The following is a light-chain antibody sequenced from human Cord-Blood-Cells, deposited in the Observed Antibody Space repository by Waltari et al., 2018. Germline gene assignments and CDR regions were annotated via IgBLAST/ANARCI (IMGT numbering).Light chain of an antibody. CDR1: QDISNY. Sequence: DIQMTQSPSSLSASVGDRVTITCQASQDISNYLNWYQQKPGKAPKLLIYDAYNLEKGVPSRFSGSGSGTDFTFTISSLQPEDIATYYCQQYDNLPPLTFGGGTKVEIK. CDR3: QQYDNLPPLT. V-gene: IGKV1-33*01. J-gene: IGKJ4*01. CDR2: DAY.